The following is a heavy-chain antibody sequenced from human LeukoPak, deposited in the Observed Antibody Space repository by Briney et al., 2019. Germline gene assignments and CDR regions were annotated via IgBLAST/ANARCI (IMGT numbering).Heavy chain of an antibody. J-gene: IGHJ4*02. CDR3: ARENPGVPFDY. CDR1: GSTFTDFY. CDR2: INPNSGDT. Sequence: ASVKLSCKASGSTFTDFYLHWVRQAPGQGLEWMGWINPNSGDTNYAQKFQARVTMTRDTSINTAYMELSGLKSDDTAVYFCARENPGVPFDYWGQGTLVTVSS. V-gene: IGHV1-2*02. D-gene: IGHD3-3*01.